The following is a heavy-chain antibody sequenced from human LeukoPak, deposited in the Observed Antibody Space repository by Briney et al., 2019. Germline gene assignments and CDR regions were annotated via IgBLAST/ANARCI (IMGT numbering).Heavy chain of an antibody. CDR3: ARDECSSTSCFFDY. D-gene: IGHD2-2*01. J-gene: IGHJ4*02. CDR1: GFTFKNYA. Sequence: PGGSLRLSCAASGFTFKNYAMNWVRQVPGKGLEWVSGISGSGGRTHYADSVKGRFTISRDNSKNTLYLQMNSLRAEGTAVYYCARDECSSTSCFFDYWGQGTLVTVSS. V-gene: IGHV3-23*01. CDR2: ISGSGGRT.